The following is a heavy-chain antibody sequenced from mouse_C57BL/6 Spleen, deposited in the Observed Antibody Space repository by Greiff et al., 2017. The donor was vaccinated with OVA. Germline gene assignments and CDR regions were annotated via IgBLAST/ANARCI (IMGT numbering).Heavy chain of an antibody. CDR2: ISSGSSTI. CDR3: ARAGYSNYRYFDV. V-gene: IGHV5-17*01. Sequence: DVKLVESGGGLVKPGGSLKLSCAASGFTFSDYGMHWVRQAPEKGLEWVAYISSGSSTIYYADTVKGRFTISRDNAKHTLFLQMTSLRSEDTAMYYCARAGYSNYRYFDVCGTGTTVTVSS. D-gene: IGHD2-5*01. CDR1: GFTFSDYG. J-gene: IGHJ1*03.